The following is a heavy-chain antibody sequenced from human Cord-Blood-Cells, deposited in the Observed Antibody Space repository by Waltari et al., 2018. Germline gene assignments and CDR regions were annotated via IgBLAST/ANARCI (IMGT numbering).Heavy chain of an antibody. V-gene: IGHV1-46*01. CDR3: ARDFSSSYYFDY. Sequence: QVQLVQSGAEVKKPGASVKVSCKASGYTFTSYYMHWVRQAPGQGLEWMGIINPSGSSTSYAQKFQGRVTMTRDTSTSTVYMELSSLRSEDTAVYCCARDFSSSYYFDYWGQGTLVTVSS. CDR2: INPSGSST. D-gene: IGHD6-6*01. CDR1: GYTFTSYY. J-gene: IGHJ4*02.